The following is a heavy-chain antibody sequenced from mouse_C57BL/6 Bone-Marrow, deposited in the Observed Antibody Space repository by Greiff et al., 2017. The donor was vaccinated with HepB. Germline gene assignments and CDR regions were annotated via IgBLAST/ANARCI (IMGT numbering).Heavy chain of an antibody. CDR3: ASFDWYYAMDY. Sequence: EVQLQESGPGLAKPSQTLSLTCSVSGYSITSYYWNWIRKFPGNKLEYIGYIRYSGSTYYNPSLKSRISIPRATSKNQYYLQLNSVTTEDTATYCCASFDWYYAMDYWGQGTSVTVSS. V-gene: IGHV3-8*01. J-gene: IGHJ4*01. D-gene: IGHD2-13*01. CDR2: IRYSGST. CDR1: GYSITSYY.